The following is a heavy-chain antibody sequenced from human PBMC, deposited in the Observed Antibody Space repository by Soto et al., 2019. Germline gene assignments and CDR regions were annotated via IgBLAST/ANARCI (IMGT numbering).Heavy chain of an antibody. CDR1: GGSFRGYY. Sequence: PSETLSLTCAVYGGSFRGYYCSWMRQPPGKGLEWIGEINHSGSTNYNPSLKSRVTISVDTSKNQFSLKLSSVTAADTAVYYCARVDYYYDFWSGYQYWFDPWGQGTLVTVSS. J-gene: IGHJ5*02. CDR2: INHSGST. CDR3: ARVDYYYDFWSGYQYWFDP. V-gene: IGHV4-34*01. D-gene: IGHD3-3*01.